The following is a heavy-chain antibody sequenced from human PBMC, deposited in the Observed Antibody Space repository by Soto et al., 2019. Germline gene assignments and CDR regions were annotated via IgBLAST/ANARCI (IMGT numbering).Heavy chain of an antibody. J-gene: IGHJ4*02. CDR3: ARVTEIGIAVADLFDY. V-gene: IGHV3-33*01. CDR1: GFTFSSYG. Sequence: GGSLRLSCGASGFTFSSYGMHWVRRAPGKGLEWVAVIWYDGSNKYYADSVKGRFTISRDNSKNTLYLQMNSLRAEDTAVYYCARVTEIGIAVADLFDYWGQGTLVTVSS. CDR2: IWYDGSNK. D-gene: IGHD6-19*01.